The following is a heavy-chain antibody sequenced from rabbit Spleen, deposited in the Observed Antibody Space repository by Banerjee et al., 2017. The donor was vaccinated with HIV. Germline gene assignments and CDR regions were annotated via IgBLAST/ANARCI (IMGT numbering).Heavy chain of an antibody. CDR3: VRAIVPWLGLTRLDL. Sequence: QSLEESGGDLVKPGASLTLTCTASGFSVSGSYWICWVRQAPGKGLEWISCIAGSGSGFTYSATWATGRFTCSKTSSTTVTLQMTSLTAADTATYFCVRAIVPWLGLTRLDLWGPGTLVTVS. V-gene: IGHV1S40*01. CDR1: GFSVSGSYW. D-gene: IGHD4-1*01. J-gene: IGHJ3*01. CDR2: IAGSGSGFT.